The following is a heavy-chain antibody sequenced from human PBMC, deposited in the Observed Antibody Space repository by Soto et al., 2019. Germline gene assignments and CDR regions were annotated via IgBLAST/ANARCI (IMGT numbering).Heavy chain of an antibody. CDR1: GYTFTSYG. V-gene: IGHV1-18*01. J-gene: IGHJ5*02. CDR2: ISAYNGNT. D-gene: IGHD3-22*01. CDR3: ARVATPYYPYRFDP. Sequence: GASVKVSCKASGYTFTSYGISWVRQAPGQGLEWMGWISAYNGNTNSAQKLQGRATMTTDTSTSTAYMELRSLRSDDTAVYYCARVATPYYPYRFDPWGQGTLVTVSS.